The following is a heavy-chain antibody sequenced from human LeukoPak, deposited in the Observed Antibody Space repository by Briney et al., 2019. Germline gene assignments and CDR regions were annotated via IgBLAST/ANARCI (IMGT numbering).Heavy chain of an antibody. D-gene: IGHD6-19*01. CDR3: ASDYSSTSRYSSGLDAFDI. J-gene: IGHJ3*02. CDR1: GGTFSSYA. V-gene: IGHV1-69*05. Sequence: GSSVKVSCKASGGTFSSYAISWVRQAPGQGLEWMGRIIPIFGTANYAQKFQGRVTITTDESTSTAYMELSSLRSGDTAVYYCASDYSSTSRYSSGLDAFDIWGQGTMVTVSS. CDR2: IIPIFGTA.